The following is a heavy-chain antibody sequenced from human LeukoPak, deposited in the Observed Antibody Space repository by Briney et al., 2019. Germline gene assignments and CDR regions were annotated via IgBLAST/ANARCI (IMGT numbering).Heavy chain of an antibody. D-gene: IGHD3-22*01. Sequence: GGSLRLSCAASGFTFDDYAMHWVRQGPGKGLEWVSGISWNSGIIGYAGSVKGRFIISRDNAKNSLYLQMTSLRADDMALYYCAKERDSSGFYDAFDVWGQGTMVTVSP. J-gene: IGHJ3*01. CDR1: GFTFDDYA. CDR3: AKERDSSGFYDAFDV. V-gene: IGHV3-9*03. CDR2: ISWNSGII.